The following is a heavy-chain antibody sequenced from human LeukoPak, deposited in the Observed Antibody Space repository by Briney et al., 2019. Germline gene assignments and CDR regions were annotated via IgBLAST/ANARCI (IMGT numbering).Heavy chain of an antibody. J-gene: IGHJ4*02. CDR3: AKNIGGFDY. CDR2: IRADAVTT. V-gene: IGHV3-23*01. D-gene: IGHD4-23*01. CDR1: GFIFSHHG. Sequence: PGGSLRLSCATSGFIFSHHGTNWVRQAPGKGLEWVSGIRADAVTTYYADSVKGRFTISRDNAKNTLYLQMNSLRAEDTAVYYCAKNIGGFDYWGQGTLVTVSS.